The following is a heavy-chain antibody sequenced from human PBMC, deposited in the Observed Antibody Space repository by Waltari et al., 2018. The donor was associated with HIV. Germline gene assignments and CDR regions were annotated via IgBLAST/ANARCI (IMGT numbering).Heavy chain of an antibody. CDR3: ARDQDYYDSSGYTCYAFDM. V-gene: IGHV4-38-2*02. D-gene: IGHD3-22*01. J-gene: IGHJ3*02. CDR2: IYRSGTP. Sequence: QVQLQESGPGLVKPSETLSLTCKVSASSVSSGYYWGWIRQSPGKGLEWIGSIYRSGTPYYNPSFKSLVTILVNMSKNHFSLELTSVTAADTAVYYCARDQDYYDSSGYTCYAFDMWGPGTMVTVSS. CDR1: ASSVSSGYY.